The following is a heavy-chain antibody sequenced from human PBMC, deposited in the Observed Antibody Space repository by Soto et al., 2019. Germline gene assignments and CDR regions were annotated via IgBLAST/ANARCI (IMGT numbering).Heavy chain of an antibody. D-gene: IGHD3-22*01. CDR1: GVTFTSSS. CDR3: AESYYYDSSGLGNMDV. J-gene: IGHJ6*02. V-gene: IGHV1-58*01. CDR2: IVVGSGNT. Sequence: SVKVSCKASGVTFTSSSVQWVRQARGQSLEWIGWIVVGSGNTNYAQKFQERVTITRDMSTSTAYMELSSLRSEDTAVYYCAESYYYDSSGLGNMDVWGQGTTVTVSS.